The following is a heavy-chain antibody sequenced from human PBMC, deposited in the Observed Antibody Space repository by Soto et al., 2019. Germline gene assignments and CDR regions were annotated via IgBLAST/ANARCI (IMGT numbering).Heavy chain of an antibody. V-gene: IGHV1-18*01. CDR2: ISAYNGNT. J-gene: IGHJ5*02. Sequence: ASVKVSCKASGYTFTSYGISWVRQAPGQGLEWMGWISAYNGNTNYAQKLQGRVTMTTDTSTSTAYMELRSLRSDDTAVYYCARDLVVSRKMTTVTTTYWFDPWGQGTLVTVSS. CDR3: ARDLVVSRKMTTVTTTYWFDP. CDR1: GYTFTSYG. D-gene: IGHD4-17*01.